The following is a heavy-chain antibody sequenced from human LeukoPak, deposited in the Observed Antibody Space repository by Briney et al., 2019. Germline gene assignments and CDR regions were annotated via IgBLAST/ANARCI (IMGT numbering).Heavy chain of an antibody. CDR2: IYYSGST. V-gene: IGHV4-59*01. CDR1: GGSISTYY. D-gene: IGHD3-10*01. CDR3: ARGEGSSLSIFDY. J-gene: IGHJ4*02. Sequence: SETLSFTCTVSGGSISTYYWNWIRQPPGKGLEWIGYIYYSGSTNYNPSLKSRVTISVDTSKNQFSLRLRSVTAADTAVYYCARGEGSSLSIFDYWGQGTLVTVSS.